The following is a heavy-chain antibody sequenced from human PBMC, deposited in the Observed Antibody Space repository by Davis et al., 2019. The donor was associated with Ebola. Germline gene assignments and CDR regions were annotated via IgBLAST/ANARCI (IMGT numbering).Heavy chain of an antibody. V-gene: IGHV3-73*01. Sequence: GGSLRLSCAASGFTFSSYAMSWVRQASGKGLEWVGRIRSKANSYATAYAASVNGRFTISRDDSKNTAYLQMNSLKTEDTAVYYCTRRSNCTNSCWGQGTLVTVSS. CDR3: TRRSNCTNSC. CDR1: GFTFSSYA. J-gene: IGHJ4*02. D-gene: IGHD2-8*01. CDR2: IRSKANSYAT.